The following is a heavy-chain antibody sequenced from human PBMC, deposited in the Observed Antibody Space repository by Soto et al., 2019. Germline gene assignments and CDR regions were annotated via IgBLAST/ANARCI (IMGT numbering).Heavy chain of an antibody. J-gene: IGHJ6*02. CDR1: GFPFSSYV. Sequence: GGSLRLSCAASGFPFSSYVMRWVRQTPGKGLEWVSGTSGSGGATYYADSVKGRFTISRDNSKNTLDLQMSSLRAEDTAVYYCATGPCYHGMDVLGQGTTVTVSS. V-gene: IGHV3-23*01. CDR2: TSGSGGAT. CDR3: ATGPCYHGMDV.